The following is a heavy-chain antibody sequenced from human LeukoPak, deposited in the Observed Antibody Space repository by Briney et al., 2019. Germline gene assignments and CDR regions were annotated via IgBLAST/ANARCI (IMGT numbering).Heavy chain of an antibody. CDR3: ARDLIGRSDS. D-gene: IGHD3-3*01. J-gene: IGHJ4*02. CDR2: ISYDGSNK. CDR1: GFTFSSYG. V-gene: IGHV3-30*03. Sequence: PGRSLRLSCAASGFTFSSYGMHWVRQAPGKGLEWVAVISYDGSNKYYADSVKGRFTISRDNSKNTLYLQMNSLRAEDTAVYYCARDLIGRSDSWGQGTLVTVSS.